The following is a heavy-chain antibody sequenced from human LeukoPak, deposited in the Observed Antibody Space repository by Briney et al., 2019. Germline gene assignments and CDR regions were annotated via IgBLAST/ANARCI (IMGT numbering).Heavy chain of an antibody. CDR1: GFTFSNYY. CDR3: ARKGPWYYGSGSYDY. Sequence: GGTLRLSCAASGFTFSNYYMSWIRQAPGKGLEWVSYISSSGSTIYYADSVKGRFTSSRDNAKNSLYLQMNSLRAEDTAVYYCARKGPWYYGSGSYDYWGQGTLVTVSS. J-gene: IGHJ4*02. D-gene: IGHD3-10*01. V-gene: IGHV3-11*01. CDR2: ISSSGSTI.